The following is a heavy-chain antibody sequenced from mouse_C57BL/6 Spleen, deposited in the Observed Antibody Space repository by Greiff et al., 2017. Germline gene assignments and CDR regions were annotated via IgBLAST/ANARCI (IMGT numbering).Heavy chain of an antibody. CDR1: GYSITSGYY. V-gene: IGHV3-6*01. CDR3: ARDTYGYDWFAY. CDR2: ISYDGSN. J-gene: IGHJ3*01. D-gene: IGHD2-2*01. Sequence: EVQLQESGPGLVKPSQSLSLTCSVTGYSITSGYYWNWIRQFPGNKLEWMGYISYDGSNNYNPSLKNRISITRDTSKNQFFLKLNSVTTEDTATYYCARDTYGYDWFAYWGQGTLVTVSA.